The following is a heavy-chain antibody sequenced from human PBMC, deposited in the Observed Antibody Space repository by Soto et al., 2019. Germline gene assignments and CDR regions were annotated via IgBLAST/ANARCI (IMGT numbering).Heavy chain of an antibody. D-gene: IGHD3-10*01. CDR1: EYSFRIYW. J-gene: IGHJ4*02. CDR2: VDPNDSFA. CDR3: ARHQSGSGNSNFDF. V-gene: IGHV5-10-1*01. Sequence: PGESLKISRQAFEYSFRIYWISWVRQKPGAGLEWMGRVDPNDSFATYSPSFQGHVSISVDKSTNIVYLQWRSLRASDTATYYCARHQSGSGNSNFDFWGQGTPVTVSS.